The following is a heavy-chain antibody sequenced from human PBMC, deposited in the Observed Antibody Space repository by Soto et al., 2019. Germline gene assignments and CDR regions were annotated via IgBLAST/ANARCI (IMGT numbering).Heavy chain of an antibody. CDR1: GDTFSSYI. J-gene: IGHJ4*02. V-gene: IGHV1-69*02. CDR3: AGWYYDILTGQPLDY. CDR2: IIPILGIA. Sequence: SLKVSCKGSGDTFSSYITSWVRQAPGQGLEWMGRIIPILGIANYAQKFQGRVTITADKSTSTAYMELSSLRSEDTAVYYCAGWYYDILTGQPLDYWGQGTLVTV. D-gene: IGHD3-9*01.